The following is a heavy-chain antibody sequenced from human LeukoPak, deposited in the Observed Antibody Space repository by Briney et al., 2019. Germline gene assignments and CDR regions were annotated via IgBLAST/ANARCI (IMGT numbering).Heavy chain of an antibody. V-gene: IGHV3-23*01. CDR2: ITASGGST. CDR3: AKGLGFWSGYYTPFDY. D-gene: IGHD3-3*01. CDR1: GFTFSSYA. J-gene: IGHJ4*02. Sequence: PGGSLGLSCAASGFTFSSYAMSWVRPTPGKGLEWVSGITASGGSTYHADSVKGRFTISRDNSINTLNLQMNNLRAEDTAIYYCAKGLGFWSGYYTPFDYWGQGASVTVSS.